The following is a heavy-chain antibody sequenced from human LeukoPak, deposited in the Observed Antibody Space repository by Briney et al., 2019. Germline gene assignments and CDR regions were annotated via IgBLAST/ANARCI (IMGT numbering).Heavy chain of an antibody. D-gene: IGHD3-10*01. Sequence: SGGSLRLSCAASGFTFSTYSMSWVRQAPGKGLEWVTNIKQDGNEKYYVDSVKGRFTISRDNAKNSLYLQMNSLRAEDTAVYYCARVSSYGSGSYYNPWIDYWGQGTLVTVSS. V-gene: IGHV3-7*01. CDR2: IKQDGNEK. J-gene: IGHJ4*02. CDR3: ARVSSYGSGSYYNPWIDY. CDR1: GFTFSTYS.